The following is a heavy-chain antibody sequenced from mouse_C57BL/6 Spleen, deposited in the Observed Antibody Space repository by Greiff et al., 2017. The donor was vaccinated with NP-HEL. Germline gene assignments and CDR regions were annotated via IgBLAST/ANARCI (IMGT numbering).Heavy chain of an antibody. V-gene: IGHV5-6*01. CDR2: ISSGGSYT. J-gene: IGHJ1*03. D-gene: IGHD1-1*01. CDR1: GFTFSSYG. CDR3: ARGDYGSRDWYFDV. Sequence: EVKLVESGGDLVKPGGSLKLSCAASGFTFSSYGMSWVRQTPDKRLEWVATISSGGSYTYYPDSVKGRFTISRDNAKNTLYLQMSSLKSEDTAMYYCARGDYGSRDWYFDVWGTGTTVTVSS.